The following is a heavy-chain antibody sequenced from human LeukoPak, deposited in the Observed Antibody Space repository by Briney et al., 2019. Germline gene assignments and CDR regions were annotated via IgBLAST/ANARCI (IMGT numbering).Heavy chain of an antibody. V-gene: IGHV4-34*01. D-gene: IGHD5-18*01. CDR2: INHSGST. CDR3: ARQGYSYGFGPGSFDY. Sequence: SETLSLTCAVYGGSFSGYYWSWIRQPPGKGLEWIGEINHSGSTNYNPSLKSRVTISVDTSKNQFSLKLSSVTAADTAVYYCARQGYSYGFGPGSFDYWGQGTVVTVPS. CDR1: GGSFSGYY. J-gene: IGHJ4*02.